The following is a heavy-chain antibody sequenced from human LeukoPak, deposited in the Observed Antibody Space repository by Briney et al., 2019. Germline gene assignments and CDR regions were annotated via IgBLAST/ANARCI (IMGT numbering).Heavy chain of an antibody. CDR2: IYYSGST. CDR1: GGSINNYY. CDR3: ARQRGGGYWYFDL. J-gene: IGHJ2*01. V-gene: IGHV4-39*01. Sequence: SETLSLTCTVSGGSINNYYWSWIRQPPGKGLEWIGSIYYSGSTYYNPSLKSRVTISVDTSKNQFSLKLSSVTAADTAVYYCARQRGGGYWYFDLWGRGTLVTVSS.